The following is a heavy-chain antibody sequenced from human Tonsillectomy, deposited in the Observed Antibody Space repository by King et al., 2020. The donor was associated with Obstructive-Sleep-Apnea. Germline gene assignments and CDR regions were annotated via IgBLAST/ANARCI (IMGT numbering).Heavy chain of an antibody. CDR1: GFTFSSYS. CDR3: ARGLGYCSGGSCYQDWFDP. V-gene: IGHV3-48*04. CDR2: ISSSSSTI. D-gene: IGHD2-15*01. Sequence: VQLVESGGGLVQPGGSLRHSCAASGFTFSSYSMNWVRQAPGKGLEWVSYISSSSSTIYYADSVKGRFTISRDNAKNSLYLQMNSLRAEDTAVYYCARGLGYCSGGSCYQDWFDPWGQGTLVTVSS. J-gene: IGHJ5*02.